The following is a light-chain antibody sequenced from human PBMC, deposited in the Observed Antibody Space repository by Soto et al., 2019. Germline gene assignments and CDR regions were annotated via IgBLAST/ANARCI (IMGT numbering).Light chain of an antibody. J-gene: IGKJ2*01. CDR1: QSVNST. CDR3: QQYDNWPPEYT. CDR2: GAS. Sequence: EIVMTQSPATLSVSPGERATLSCRASQSVNSTLAWYQKKPGQAPRLLIYGASTRATGIPARFSGSGSGTEFTLTISSLQSEDFALYYCQQYDNWPPEYTFGQGTKLEIK. V-gene: IGKV3-15*01.